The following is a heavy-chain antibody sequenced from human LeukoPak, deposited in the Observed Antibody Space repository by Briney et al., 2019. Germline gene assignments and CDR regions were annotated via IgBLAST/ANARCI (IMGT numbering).Heavy chain of an antibody. CDR3: ARGRAGSGSYYNDY. J-gene: IGHJ4*02. CDR1: GFTFSTYT. Sequence: GGSLRLSCAASGFTFSTYTMNWVRQAPGKGLEWVSYISTSSSTIYYADSVKGRFTISRDNAKNSLYLQMNSLRAEDTAVYYCARGRAGSGSYYNDYWGQGTLVTVSS. V-gene: IGHV3-48*04. CDR2: ISTSSSTI. D-gene: IGHD3-10*01.